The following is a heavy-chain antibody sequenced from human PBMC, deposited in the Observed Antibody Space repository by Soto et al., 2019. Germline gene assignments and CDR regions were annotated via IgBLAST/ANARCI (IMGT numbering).Heavy chain of an antibody. V-gene: IGHV3-21*01. CDR1: GFTFSSYA. Sequence: EVQLLESGGGLVQPGGSLRLSCAASGFTFSSYAMSWVRQAPGKGLEWVSAISSTSSYIYYADSVRGRFTISRDNAKNSLFLQMNSLRAEDTAVYYCAREKEAAAGMVDFDYWGQGTLVTVSS. CDR3: AREKEAAAGMVDFDY. CDR2: ISSTSSYI. D-gene: IGHD6-13*01. J-gene: IGHJ4*02.